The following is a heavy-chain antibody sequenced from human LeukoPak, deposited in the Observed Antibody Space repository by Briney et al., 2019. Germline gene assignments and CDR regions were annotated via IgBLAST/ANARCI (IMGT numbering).Heavy chain of an antibody. CDR2: IYYSGST. J-gene: IGHJ6*03. CDR3: ARRISTYSSSWYNYYYYMDV. CDR1: GGSISSSSYY. D-gene: IGHD6-13*01. V-gene: IGHV4-39*01. Sequence: EPSETLSLTCTVSGGSISSSSYYWGWIRQPPGKGPEWIGSIYYSGSTYCNPSLKSRVTISVDTSKNQFPLKLSSVTAADTAVYYCARRISTYSSSWYNYYYYMDVWGKGTTVTVSS.